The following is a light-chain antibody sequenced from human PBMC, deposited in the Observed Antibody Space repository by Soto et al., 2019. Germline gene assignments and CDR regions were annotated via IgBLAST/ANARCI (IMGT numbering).Light chain of an antibody. CDR3: QQYYSWRT. CDR2: AAS. CDR1: QSIDNR. J-gene: IGKJ1*01. V-gene: IGKV3-15*01. Sequence: IVMTQSPATLSVSPGERATLSCRAGQSIDNRLAWYQQRPGQAPRLLIYAASTSATGIPARFSGSGSGTAFTLTISGLQSEDFGVYYCQQYYSWRTFGQGTNVEIK.